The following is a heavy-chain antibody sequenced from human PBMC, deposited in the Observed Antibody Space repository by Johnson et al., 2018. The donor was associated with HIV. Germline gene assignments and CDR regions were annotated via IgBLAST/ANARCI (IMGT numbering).Heavy chain of an antibody. CDR3: ANLFRGDWGFDAFDI. CDR1: GFTFDDYA. D-gene: IGHD7-27*01. CDR2: ISWNSGSI. V-gene: IGHV3-9*01. J-gene: IGHJ3*02. Sequence: VQLVESGGGLVQPGRSLRLSCAASGFTFDDYAMHWVRQAPGKGLEWVSGISWNSGSIGYADSVKGRFTISRDNAKNSLYLQMNRLRAEDTALYYCANLFRGDWGFDAFDIWGQGTMVTVSS.